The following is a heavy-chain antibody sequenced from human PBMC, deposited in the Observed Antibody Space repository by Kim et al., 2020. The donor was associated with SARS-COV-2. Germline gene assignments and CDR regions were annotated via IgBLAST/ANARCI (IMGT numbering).Heavy chain of an antibody. Sequence: SVKVSCKASGGTFSSYAISWVRQAPGQGLEWMGRIIPILGIANYAQKFQGRVTITADKSTSTAYMELSSLRSEDTAVYYCARDGPLRYFDWSPYYYYGM. V-gene: IGHV1-69*04. CDR2: IIPILGIA. CDR1: GGTFSSYA. J-gene: IGHJ6*01. CDR3: ARDGPLRYFDWSPYYYYGM. D-gene: IGHD3-9*01.